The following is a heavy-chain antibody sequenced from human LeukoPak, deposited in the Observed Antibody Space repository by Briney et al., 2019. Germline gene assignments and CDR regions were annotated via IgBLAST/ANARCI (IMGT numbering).Heavy chain of an antibody. CDR3: ARLEEGVVPAVSG. CDR1: GGSISSSSYY. Sequence: SETLSLTCTVSGGSISSSSYYWGWIRQPPGKGLEWIGSIYYSGSTYYNPSLKSRVTISVDTSKNQFSLKLSSVTAADTAVYYCARLEEGVVPAVSGWGQGTLVTVSS. J-gene: IGHJ4*02. V-gene: IGHV4-39*01. D-gene: IGHD2-2*01. CDR2: IYYSGST.